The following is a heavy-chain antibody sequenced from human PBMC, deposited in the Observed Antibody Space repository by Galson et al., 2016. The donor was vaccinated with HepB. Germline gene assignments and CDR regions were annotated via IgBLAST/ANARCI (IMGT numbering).Heavy chain of an antibody. J-gene: IGHJ1*01. V-gene: IGHV3-53*01. CDR1: GFTVSNNF. Sequence: SLRLSCAASGFTVSNNFMRWVRQAPGKGLEWVSLIYSGGGTHYVYSVKGRFIISRDNSKNTLYLHMNSLRVEDTAGYYCPRGWNYGYTWGLGTLVTVSS. D-gene: IGHD1-7*01. CDR3: PRGWNYGYT. CDR2: IYSGGGT.